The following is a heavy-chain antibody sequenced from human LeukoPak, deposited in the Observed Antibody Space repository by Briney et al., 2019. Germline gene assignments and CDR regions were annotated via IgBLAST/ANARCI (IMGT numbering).Heavy chain of an antibody. V-gene: IGHV1-69*13. J-gene: IGHJ6*03. CDR2: IIPIFGTA. D-gene: IGHD3-3*01. Sequence: SVKVSCKASGGTFSSYAISWVRQAPGQGLEWMGGIIPIFGTANYAQKFQGRVTITADESTSTAYMELSSLRSEDTAVYYCASVYYDFWSGYYMDVWGRGTTVTVSS. CDR1: GGTFSSYA. CDR3: ASVYYDFWSGYYMDV.